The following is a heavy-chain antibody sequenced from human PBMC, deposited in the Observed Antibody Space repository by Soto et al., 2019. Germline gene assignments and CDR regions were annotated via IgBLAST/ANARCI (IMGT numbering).Heavy chain of an antibody. CDR1: GGTFSSYA. V-gene: IGHV1-69*01. CDR2: IIPIFGTA. CDR3: ARAWSYSPPGRRDLFDP. D-gene: IGHD5-18*01. Sequence: QVQLVQSGAEVKKPGSSVKVSCKASGGTFSSYAISWVRQAPGQALEWMGGIIPIFGTANYAQKFQGRVTITADESTSTAYMELSSLRSEDPALYYFARAWSYSPPGRRDLFDPWGQGTLVTGSS. J-gene: IGHJ5*02.